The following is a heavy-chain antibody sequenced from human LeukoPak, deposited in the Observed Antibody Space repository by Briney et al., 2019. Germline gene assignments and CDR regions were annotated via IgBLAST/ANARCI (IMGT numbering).Heavy chain of an antibody. D-gene: IGHD2-15*01. CDR2: IYYSGST. Sequence: SETLSLTCTVSGGSVSSGSYYWSWIRQPPGKGLEWIGYIYYSGSTNYNPSLKSRVTISVDTSKNQFSLTLTSVTAADTAVYYCARGAGWWDYWGQGTLVIVSS. V-gene: IGHV4-61*01. J-gene: IGHJ4*02. CDR1: GGSVSSGSYY. CDR3: ARGAGWWDY.